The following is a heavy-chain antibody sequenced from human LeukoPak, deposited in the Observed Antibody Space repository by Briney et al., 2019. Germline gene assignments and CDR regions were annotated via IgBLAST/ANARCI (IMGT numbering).Heavy chain of an antibody. CDR1: GGSISSSNW. CDR3: ARDNYYDSSGYTDY. CDR2: IYHSGST. Sequence: SGTLSLTCAVSGGSISSSNWWSWVRQPPGKGLEWIGEIYHSGSTNYNPSLKSRVTISVDKSKNQFSLKLSSVTAADTAVYYCARDNYYDSSGYTDYWGQGTLVTVSS. V-gene: IGHV4-4*02. J-gene: IGHJ4*02. D-gene: IGHD3-22*01.